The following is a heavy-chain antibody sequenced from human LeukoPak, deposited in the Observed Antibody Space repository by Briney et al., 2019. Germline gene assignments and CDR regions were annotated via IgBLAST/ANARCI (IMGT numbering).Heavy chain of an antibody. D-gene: IGHD3-10*01. J-gene: IGHJ5*02. CDR2: ISWNSGSI. CDR3: AKEHYYGSGSYPNWFDP. Sequence: GGCLRLSCAASGFTFDDYAMHWVRQAPGKGLEWVSGISWNSGSIGYADSVKGRFTISRDNAKNSLYLQMNSLRAEDTALYYCAKEHYYGSGSYPNWFDPWGQGTLVTVSS. CDR1: GFTFDDYA. V-gene: IGHV3-9*01.